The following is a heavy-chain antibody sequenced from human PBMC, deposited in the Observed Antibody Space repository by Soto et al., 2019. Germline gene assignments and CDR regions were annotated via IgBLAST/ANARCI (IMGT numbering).Heavy chain of an antibody. J-gene: IGHJ5*02. CDR2: IYYSGST. D-gene: IGHD2-2*01. CDR1: GGSISSGGYY. CDR3: ARAIVVVPAAIGWNNWFDP. Sequence: SETLSLTCTVSGGSISSGGYYWSWIRQHPGKGLEWIGYIYYSGSTYYNPSLKRRVTISVDTSKNQFSLKLSSVTAADTAVYYCARAIVVVPAAIGWNNWFDPWGQGTLVTVSS. V-gene: IGHV4-31*03.